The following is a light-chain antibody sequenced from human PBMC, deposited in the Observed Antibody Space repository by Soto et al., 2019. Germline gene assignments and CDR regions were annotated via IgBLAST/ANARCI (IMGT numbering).Light chain of an antibody. V-gene: IGLV2-14*01. J-gene: IGLJ2*01. CDR3: SSYTSSTTLI. Sequence: QSALTQPASVSGPPGQSITISCSGTSSDVGGYNYVSWYQQHPGKAPKLMMYEVSNRPSGVSDRFSGSKSGNTASLTISGLQAEDEADYFCSSYTSSTTLIFGGGTKLTVL. CDR2: EVS. CDR1: SSDVGGYNY.